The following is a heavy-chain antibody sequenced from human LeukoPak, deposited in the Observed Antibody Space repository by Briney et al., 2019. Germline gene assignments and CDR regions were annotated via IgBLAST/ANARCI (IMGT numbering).Heavy chain of an antibody. D-gene: IGHD6-19*01. CDR1: GGSISSSTYY. V-gene: IGHV4-39*01. CDR2: IYYSGNT. CDR3: ATSGWYLLPGVY. J-gene: IGHJ4*02. Sequence: SETLSLTCTVSGGSISSSTYYWGWIRQPPGKGLEWIGNIYYSGNTYYNPSLKSRVAISVDTSKNQFSLKLSSVTAADTAVYYCATSGWYLLPGVYWGQGTLVTVSS.